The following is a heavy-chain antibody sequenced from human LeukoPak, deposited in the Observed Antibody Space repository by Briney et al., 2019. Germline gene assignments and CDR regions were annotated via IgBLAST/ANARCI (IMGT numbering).Heavy chain of an antibody. CDR1: GFVVSSDF. V-gene: IGHV3-53*01. CDR3: ANRGF. CDR2: IHSGDRI. J-gene: IGHJ4*02. Sequence: GGSLRLSCAVSGFVVSSDFMQWVRQAPGKGLEWVSMIHSGDRIFYAASVEGRFAISRDSSKSTPSLQMNSLRVEDTAVYYCANRGFWGQGILVTVSS.